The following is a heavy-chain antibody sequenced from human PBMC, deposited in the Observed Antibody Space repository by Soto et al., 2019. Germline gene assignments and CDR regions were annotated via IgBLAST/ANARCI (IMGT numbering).Heavy chain of an antibody. CDR1: GYTFTSYY. CDR3: ARGSINYKGPESYGMDV. V-gene: IGHV1-46*01. J-gene: IGHJ6*02. Sequence: ASVKVSCKASGYTFTSYYMHWVRQAPGQGLEWMGIINPSGGSTSYAQKFQGRVTMTRDTSTSTVYMELSSLRSEDTAVYYCARGSINYKGPESYGMDVWGQGTTVTVSS. D-gene: IGHD4-4*01. CDR2: INPSGGST.